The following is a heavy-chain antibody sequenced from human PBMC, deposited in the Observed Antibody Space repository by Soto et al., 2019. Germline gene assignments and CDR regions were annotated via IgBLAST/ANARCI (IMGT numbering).Heavy chain of an antibody. CDR1: GFTFRSYS. D-gene: IGHD4-4*01. V-gene: IGHV3-21*04. CDR2: ISSSSSHI. Sequence: PGGSLRLSCAASGFTFRSYSMNWVRQAPGKGLEWVSSISSSSSHIYYADSVKGRFTISRDNAKNSLYLQMNSLRAEDTAVYYCAKDPTYASYYYYYGMDVWGQGTTVTVSS. CDR3: AKDPTYASYYYYYGMDV. J-gene: IGHJ6*02.